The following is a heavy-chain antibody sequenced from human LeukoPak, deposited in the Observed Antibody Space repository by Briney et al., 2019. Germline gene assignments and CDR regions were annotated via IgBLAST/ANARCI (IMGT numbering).Heavy chain of an antibody. CDR3: ARLYYDSSGYPLMFDP. V-gene: IGHV4-59*01. CDR2: IYYSGTT. CDR1: GGSINNYY. Sequence: PSETLSLTCTVSGGSINNYYWSWIRQPPGKGLEWIGYIYYSGTTNYNPSLKSRVSMSVDTSKNQFSLKVSSVTAADTAVYYCARLYYDSSGYPLMFDPRGQGTLVTVSS. D-gene: IGHD3-22*01. J-gene: IGHJ5*02.